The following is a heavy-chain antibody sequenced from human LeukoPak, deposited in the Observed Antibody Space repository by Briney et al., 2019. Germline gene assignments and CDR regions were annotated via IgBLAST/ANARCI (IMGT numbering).Heavy chain of an antibody. CDR1: GGSISSYY. V-gene: IGHV4-59*01. Sequence: SETLSLTYTVSGGSISSYYWSWIRQPPGKGLEWIGYIYYSGSPNYNPSLKSRVTISVDTSKNQFSLKLSSVTAADTAVYYCATDYGGNSVAFDTWGQGTMVTVSS. D-gene: IGHD4-23*01. J-gene: IGHJ3*02. CDR2: IYYSGSP. CDR3: ATDYGGNSVAFDT.